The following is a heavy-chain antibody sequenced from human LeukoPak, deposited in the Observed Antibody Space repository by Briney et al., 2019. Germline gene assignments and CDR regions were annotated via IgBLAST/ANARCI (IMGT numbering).Heavy chain of an antibody. J-gene: IGHJ4*02. D-gene: IGHD3/OR15-3a*01. V-gene: IGHV3-7*01. Sequence: GGSLRLSCAASGFTFDDCAMHWVRQAPGKGLEWVANIKRDGSEKYYVDSVKGRFTISRDNAKNSLYLQMNSLRAEDTAVYYCARERTGYYTDWGQGTLVTVSS. CDR3: ARERTGYYTD. CDR2: IKRDGSEK. CDR1: GFTFDDCA.